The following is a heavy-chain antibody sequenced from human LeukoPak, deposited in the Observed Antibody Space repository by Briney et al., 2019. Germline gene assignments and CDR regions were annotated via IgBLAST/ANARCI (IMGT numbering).Heavy chain of an antibody. CDR1: GFTFDDYA. CDR2: ISWNSGSI. V-gene: IGHV3-9*01. J-gene: IGHJ4*02. Sequence: PGGSLRLSCAASGFTFDDYAMHWVRQAPGKGLEWVSGISWNSGSIGYADSVKGRFTISRDNAKNSLYLQMNSLRAEDTALYYCAKGSDHYYGSGSYLYYFDYWGQGTLVTVSS. CDR3: AKGSDHYYGSGSYLYYFDY. D-gene: IGHD3-10*01.